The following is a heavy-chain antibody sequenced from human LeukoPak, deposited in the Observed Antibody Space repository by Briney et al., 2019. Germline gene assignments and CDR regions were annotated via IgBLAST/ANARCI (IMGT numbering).Heavy chain of an antibody. V-gene: IGHV4-31*03. CDR2: IYYSGST. Sequence: PSETLSLTCTVSGGSISSGGYYWSWIRQHPGKGLEWIGYIYYSGSTYYNPSLKSRVTISVDTSKNQFSLKLSSVTAADTAVYYCARGVGTVTTFDYWGQGTLVTVSS. CDR1: GGSISSGGYY. CDR3: ARGVGTVTTFDY. J-gene: IGHJ4*02. D-gene: IGHD4-17*01.